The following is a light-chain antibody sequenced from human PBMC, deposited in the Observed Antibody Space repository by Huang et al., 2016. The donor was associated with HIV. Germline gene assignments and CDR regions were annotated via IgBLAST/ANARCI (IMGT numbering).Light chain of an antibody. J-gene: IGKJ2*01. CDR1: ESILRT. V-gene: IGKV3-15*01. CDR3: QQYNKWPPYT. CDR2: GAS. Sequence: VMTQSPATLSVSPGERATLSCRASESILRTLAWYQQRPGQPPRLLIYGASVRLPGIPDRFRGSGSGTEFSRTISSLQSEDFAVYYCQQYNKWPPYTYGQGTKLEIK.